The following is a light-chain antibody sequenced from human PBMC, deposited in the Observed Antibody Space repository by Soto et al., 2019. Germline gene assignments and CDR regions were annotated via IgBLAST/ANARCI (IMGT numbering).Light chain of an antibody. CDR3: VLYMGSGIWV. CDR2: STN. CDR1: SGSVSTSYY. Sequence: QTVVTQEPSFSVSPGRTVTLTCGLSSGSVSTSYYPSWYQQTPGQAPRTLIYSTNTRSSGVPDRFSGSIPGNKAALTITGAHADDESDYHCVLYMGSGIWVFGGGTKLTVL. J-gene: IGLJ3*02. V-gene: IGLV8-61*01.